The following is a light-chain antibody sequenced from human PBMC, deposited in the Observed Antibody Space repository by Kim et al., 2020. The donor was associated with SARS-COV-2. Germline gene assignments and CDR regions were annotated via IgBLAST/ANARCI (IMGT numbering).Light chain of an antibody. CDR3: QQYNTYPVT. J-gene: IGKJ4*01. CDR2: DAS. Sequence: ASVGDAVTITCRARQSISTWLAWYQQKPGKVPNLLIYDASSLGSGVPSRFSGSGSGTEFTLTISSLQPDDFAAYYCQQYNTYPVTFGGGTKVDIK. V-gene: IGKV1-5*01. CDR1: QSISTW.